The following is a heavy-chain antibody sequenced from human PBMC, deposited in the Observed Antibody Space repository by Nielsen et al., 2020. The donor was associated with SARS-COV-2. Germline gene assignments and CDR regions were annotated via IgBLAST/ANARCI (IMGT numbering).Heavy chain of an antibody. CDR2: INTNTGNP. CDR1: GYTFTSYA. J-gene: IGHJ6*03. Sequence: ASVKVSCKASGYTFTSYAMNWVRQAPGQGLEWMGWINTNTGNPTYAQGFTGRFVFSLDTSVGTAYLQISSLKAEDTAVYYCARVGRGDYTGYYYMDVWGKGTTVTVSS. D-gene: IGHD4-17*01. V-gene: IGHV7-4-1*02. CDR3: ARVGRGDYTGYYYMDV.